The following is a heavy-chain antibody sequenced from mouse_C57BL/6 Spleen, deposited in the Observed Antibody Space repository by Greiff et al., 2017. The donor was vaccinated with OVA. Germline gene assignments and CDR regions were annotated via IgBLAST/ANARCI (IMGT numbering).Heavy chain of an antibody. Sequence: QVHVKQSGAELVKPGASVKMSCKASGYTFTSYWITWVKQRPGQGLEWIGDIYPGSGSTNYNEKFKSKATLTVDTSSSTAYMQLSSLTSEDSAVYYCARSGTDWYFDVWGTGTTVTVSS. J-gene: IGHJ1*03. D-gene: IGHD4-1*01. CDR2: IYPGSGST. CDR3: ARSGTDWYFDV. CDR1: GYTFTSYW. V-gene: IGHV1-55*01.